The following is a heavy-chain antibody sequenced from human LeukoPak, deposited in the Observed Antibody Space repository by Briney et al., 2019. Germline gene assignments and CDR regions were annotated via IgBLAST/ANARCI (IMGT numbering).Heavy chain of an antibody. CDR2: ISYDGGNK. J-gene: IGHJ1*01. D-gene: IGHD3-10*01. CDR3: AKDGSGSLPGIFQH. V-gene: IGHV3-30*18. CDR1: GFTFSSYG. Sequence: AGRSLRLSCAASGFTFSSYGMHWVRQAPGKGLEWVAVISYDGGNKYYADSVKGRFTVSRDNSKNTLYLQMNSLRAEDTAVYYCAKDGSGSLPGIFQHWGQGTLVTVSS.